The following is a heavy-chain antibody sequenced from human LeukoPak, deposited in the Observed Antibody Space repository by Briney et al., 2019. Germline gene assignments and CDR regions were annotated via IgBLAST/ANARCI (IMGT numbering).Heavy chain of an antibody. V-gene: IGHV3-23*01. CDR2: VSGSGATT. D-gene: IGHD6-13*01. J-gene: IGHJ4*02. CDR3: AKGLAAARYYFDY. CDR1: GFTFSSYV. Sequence: GGSLRLSCATSGFTFSSYVMSWVRQAPGKGLEWVSAVSGSGATTSYADSVKGQFTISRDNSRNTLYLQMNSLRAEDRAVYYCAKGLAAARYYFDYWGQGTLVTVSS.